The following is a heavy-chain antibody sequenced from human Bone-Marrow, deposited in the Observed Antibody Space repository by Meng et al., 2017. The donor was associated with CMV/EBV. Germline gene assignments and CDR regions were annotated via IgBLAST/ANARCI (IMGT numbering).Heavy chain of an antibody. J-gene: IGHJ3*02. D-gene: IGHD2-2*01. Sequence: MRWAGKDPGKGLEWVGRIKSKTDGGTTDYAAHVKGRFTISRDDSKNTLYLQMNSLKTEDTAVYYCTTDPDIVVVPAAMLGNDAFDIWGQGTMVTVSS. CDR2: IKSKTDGGTT. CDR3: TTDPDIVVVPAAMLGNDAFDI. V-gene: IGHV3-15*01.